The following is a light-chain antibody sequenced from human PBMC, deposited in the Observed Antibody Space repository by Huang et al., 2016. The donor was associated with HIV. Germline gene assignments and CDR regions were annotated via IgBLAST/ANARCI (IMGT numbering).Light chain of an antibody. V-gene: IGKV3-15*01. CDR3: QQHNSWPRT. Sequence: EIVMTQSPATLSVSPGERATLSCRASQSVGSNLAWYQQRSGQAPRPLIYAASTRATGIPAMFSGSGSGTEFTLTVSSLQSEDFAVYYCQQHNSWPRTCGQGTRV. CDR1: QSVGSN. CDR2: AAS. J-gene: IGKJ1*01.